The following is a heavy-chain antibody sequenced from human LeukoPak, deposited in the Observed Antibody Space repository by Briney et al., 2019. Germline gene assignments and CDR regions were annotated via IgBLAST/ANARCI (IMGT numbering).Heavy chain of an antibody. Sequence: GGSLRLSCAASGFTFSSYEMNWVRQAPGKGLEWVSYISSSGSTIYYADSVKGRFTISRDNAKNSLYLQMNSLRAEDTAVYYCVRDGKGDYGANYGMDVWGQGTTVTVSS. V-gene: IGHV3-48*03. D-gene: IGHD4-17*01. J-gene: IGHJ6*02. CDR2: ISSSGSTI. CDR1: GFTFSSYE. CDR3: VRDGKGDYGANYGMDV.